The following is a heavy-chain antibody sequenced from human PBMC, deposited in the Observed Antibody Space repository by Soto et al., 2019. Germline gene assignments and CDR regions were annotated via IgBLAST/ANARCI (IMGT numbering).Heavy chain of an antibody. CDR1: GYSFISYW. Sequence: PGESLKISCKGSGYSFISYWIGWVRQMPGKGLEWMGIIYPGDSDTRYSPSFQGQVTISADKSISTAYLQWSSLTASDTAMYYCARTSTASRNYDGWCVWGQETTGAVSS. CDR2: IYPGDSDT. V-gene: IGHV5-51*01. J-gene: IGHJ6*02. CDR3: ARTSTASRNYDGWCV. D-gene: IGHD5-18*01.